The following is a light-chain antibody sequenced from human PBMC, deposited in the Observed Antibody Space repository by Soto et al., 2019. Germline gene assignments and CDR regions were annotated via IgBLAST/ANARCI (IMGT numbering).Light chain of an antibody. CDR1: SGYSSFA. CDR2: LNSDGSH. J-gene: IGLJ2*01. Sequence: QPVLTQSPSASASLGASVKLTCTLSSGYSSFAIAWHQQQPQKGPRYLMKLNSDGSHNRGDGIPDRFSGSSSGAERYLTISSLQSDDEADYYCQTWVTYIRVFGGGTKLTVL. CDR3: QTWVTYIRV. V-gene: IGLV4-69*01.